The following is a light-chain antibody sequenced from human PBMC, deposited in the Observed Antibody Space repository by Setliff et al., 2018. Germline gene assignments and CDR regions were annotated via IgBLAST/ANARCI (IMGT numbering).Light chain of an antibody. CDR1: SSDVGAYNL. Sequence: QSVLTQPASVSGSPGQSITISCAGTSSDVGAYNLVSWYQQHPGKGPKVLIYDVTKRPSGVSTRFSGSKSGDTASLTISGLQAEDEADYHCASYIGSSTYVFGSGTKVTVL. V-gene: IGLV2-23*02. CDR3: ASYIGSSTYV. J-gene: IGLJ1*01. CDR2: DVT.